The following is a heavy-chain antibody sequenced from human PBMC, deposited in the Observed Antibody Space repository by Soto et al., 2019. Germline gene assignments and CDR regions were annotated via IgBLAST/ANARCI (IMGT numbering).Heavy chain of an antibody. CDR2: IIPHSGET. Sequence: QVQLVQSGAEVKRPGASVKVSCKASGYSFTGYYMHWVRQAPGQGLEWMGWIIPHSGETNYAQKFQARVTLTRDTSIRPAYMQLGGLTTYETAVDYLAGETDEFTNGAQDLWGQGTLVTVSS. CDR1: GYSFTGYY. D-gene: IGHD3-10*01. V-gene: IGHV1-2*02. J-gene: IGHJ5*02. CDR3: AGETDEFTNGAQDL.